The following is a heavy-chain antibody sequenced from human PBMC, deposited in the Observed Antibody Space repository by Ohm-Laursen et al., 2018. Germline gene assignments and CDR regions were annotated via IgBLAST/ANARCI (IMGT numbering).Heavy chain of an antibody. Sequence: SVKVSCKVSGYTLTELSMHWVRQAPGKGLEWMGGFDPKDAETIYAQKFQGRVTMTEDTSTDTAYMELSSLRSEDTAVYYCATGQQERLRFLEFDFWGQGTLVAVSS. CDR3: ATGQQERLRFLEFDF. CDR2: FDPKDAET. V-gene: IGHV1-24*01. CDR1: GYTLTELS. J-gene: IGHJ4*02. D-gene: IGHD3-3*01.